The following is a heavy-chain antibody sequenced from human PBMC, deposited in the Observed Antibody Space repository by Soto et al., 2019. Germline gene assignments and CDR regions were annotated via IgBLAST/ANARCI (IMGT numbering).Heavy chain of an antibody. Sequence: EVQLLESGGGLVQPGGSLRLSCAASGFTFSSYAMSWVRQAPGKGLEWVSAISGSGGSTYYADSVKGRFTISRDNSKNTLYLQMNSLRAEDTAVYYCAKDGPGYDFWSGYPYYFDYWGQGTLVTVPS. J-gene: IGHJ4*02. D-gene: IGHD3-3*01. CDR3: AKDGPGYDFWSGYPYYFDY. V-gene: IGHV3-23*01. CDR2: ISGSGGST. CDR1: GFTFSSYA.